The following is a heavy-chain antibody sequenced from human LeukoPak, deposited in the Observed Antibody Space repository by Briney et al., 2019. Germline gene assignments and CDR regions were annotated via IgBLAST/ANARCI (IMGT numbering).Heavy chain of an antibody. V-gene: IGHV7-4-1*02. CDR2: IDTNPGNP. CDR3: TRGRDTTGYFVY. Sequence: GWIDTNPGNPPYAQGFTGRFVFSLDTSVTTTYLQISSLKAEDTAVYYCTRGRDTTGYFVYWGQGTLVTVSS. D-gene: IGHD3-22*01. J-gene: IGHJ4*02.